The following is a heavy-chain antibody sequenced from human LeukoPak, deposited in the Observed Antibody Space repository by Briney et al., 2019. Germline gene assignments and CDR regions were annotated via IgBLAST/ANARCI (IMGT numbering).Heavy chain of an antibody. CDR1: GDSISSYY. J-gene: IGHJ1*01. Sequence: SETLSLTCTVSGDSISSYYWSWIRQSPGKGLEWIGYIYYSGSTNYNPSLKSRVTISVDTSKNQFSLRLSSVTAADTAVYYCARTMVRGAPGALPHWGQGTLVTVSS. V-gene: IGHV4-59*12. CDR3: ARTMVRGAPGALPH. D-gene: IGHD3-10*01. CDR2: IYYSGST.